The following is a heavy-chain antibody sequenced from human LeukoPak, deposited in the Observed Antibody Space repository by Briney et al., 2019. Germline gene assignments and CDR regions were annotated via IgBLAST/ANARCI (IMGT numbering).Heavy chain of an antibody. D-gene: IGHD3-22*01. Sequence: SETLSLTCTVSGGSISSYYWSWIRQPPGKGLEWIGYIYYSGSTNYNPSLKSRVTISVDTSKNQFSLKLSSVTAADTAVYYCARSGYYYVNASDIWGQGTMVTVSS. CDR1: GGSISSYY. CDR3: ARSGYYYVNASDI. J-gene: IGHJ3*02. V-gene: IGHV4-59*08. CDR2: IYYSGST.